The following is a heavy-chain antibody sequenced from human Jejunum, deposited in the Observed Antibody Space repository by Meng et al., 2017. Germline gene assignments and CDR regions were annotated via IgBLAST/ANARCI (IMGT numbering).Heavy chain of an antibody. V-gene: IGHV1-2*06. Sequence: QVQLVQFGREVKKPGAALKVPCKASGYTFTGYDMHWVRVAHGQGLEWMGRINTYSGVPNYAQKFQGRVTMTTDTSINTAYMELSGLSSDDTAIYYCASNVDCTSTSCYAYWGQGTLVTVSA. CDR2: INTYSGVP. CDR3: ASNVDCTSTSCYAY. CDR1: GYTFTGYD. J-gene: IGHJ4*02. D-gene: IGHD2-2*01.